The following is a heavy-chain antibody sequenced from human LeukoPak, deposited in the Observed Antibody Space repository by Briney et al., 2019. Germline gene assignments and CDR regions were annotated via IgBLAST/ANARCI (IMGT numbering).Heavy chain of an antibody. CDR1: GFTFSSYA. D-gene: IGHD3-22*01. Sequence: PGGSLRLSCAASGFTFSSYAMSWVRQAPGKGLEWVSSITPTSTSIFYADSVKGRFTISRDNARNSLYLQMNSLRAEDTAVYHCATVYYGSSAYGDLDSWGQGTLITVSS. CDR2: ITPTSTSI. V-gene: IGHV3-21*01. J-gene: IGHJ4*02. CDR3: ATVYYGSSAYGDLDS.